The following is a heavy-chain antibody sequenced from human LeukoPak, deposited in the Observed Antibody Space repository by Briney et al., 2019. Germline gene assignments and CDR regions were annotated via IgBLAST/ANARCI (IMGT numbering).Heavy chain of an antibody. CDR1: GFSFSSFW. V-gene: IGHV3-7*03. CDR3: AYSRSSLAASY. J-gene: IGHJ4*02. CDR2: IKEDGSEK. Sequence: GGSLRLSCAASGFSFSSFWLSWVRQAPEKGLEWVANIKEDGSEKYYVDSVKGRFTISRDNAKKSLYLQMSSLRAEDTAVYYCAYSRSSLAASYWGQGTPVTVSS. D-gene: IGHD2-15*01.